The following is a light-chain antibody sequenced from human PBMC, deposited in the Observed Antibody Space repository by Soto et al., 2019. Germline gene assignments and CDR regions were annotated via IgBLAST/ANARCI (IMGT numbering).Light chain of an antibody. Sequence: DIVMTQSPLSLPVTPGEPASISCRSSQSLLHSNGYNYLDWYLQRPGQSPQLLIYLGSNRASGVPDRFSGSASGTDFTLKISRVEAEDVGVYYCMQAIQTQWTVGQGTKVEIK. V-gene: IGKV2-28*01. J-gene: IGKJ1*01. CDR3: MQAIQTQWT. CDR2: LGS. CDR1: QSLLHSNGYNY.